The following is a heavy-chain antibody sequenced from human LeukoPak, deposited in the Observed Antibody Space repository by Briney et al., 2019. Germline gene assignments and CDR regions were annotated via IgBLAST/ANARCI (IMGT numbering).Heavy chain of an antibody. CDR3: ARERTTTHDAFDI. D-gene: IGHD1-1*01. Sequence: ASVKVSCKTSVSTCTRCNMRWERQAPGHGLEWMGWISAYNGNTNYAQKLQGRVTMTTDTSTSTAYMELRSLRSDDTAVYYCARERTTTHDAFDIWGQGTMVTVSS. J-gene: IGHJ3*02. CDR2: ISAYNGNT. CDR1: VSTCTRCN. V-gene: IGHV1-18*04.